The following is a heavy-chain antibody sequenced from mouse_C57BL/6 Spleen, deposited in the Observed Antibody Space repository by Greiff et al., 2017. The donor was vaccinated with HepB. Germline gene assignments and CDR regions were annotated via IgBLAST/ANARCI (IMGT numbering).Heavy chain of an antibody. J-gene: IGHJ3*01. CDR1: GYTFTSYW. CDR3: ARGGYGSSSLAY. V-gene: IGHV1-69*01. Sequence: QVQLQQPGAELVMPGASVKLSCKASGYTFTSYWTHWVKQRPGQGLEWIGEIDPSDSYTNYNQKFKGKSTLTVDKSSSTAYMQLSSLTSEDSAVYYCARGGYGSSSLAYWGQGTLVTVSA. D-gene: IGHD1-1*01. CDR2: IDPSDSYT.